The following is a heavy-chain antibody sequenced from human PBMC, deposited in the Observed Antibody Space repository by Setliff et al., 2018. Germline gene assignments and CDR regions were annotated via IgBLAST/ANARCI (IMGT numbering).Heavy chain of an antibody. J-gene: IGHJ6*02. D-gene: IGHD2-8*02. CDR1: GDSMSTYY. Sequence: SETLSLTCSVSGDSMSTYYWNWIRQSPGKGLEWIGYIYYTGTTNYSPSLKGRVTISVDTSKNQFFLRLTSMTPADTAVYYCARDRTAYSYGMDVWGQGTTVTSP. CDR3: ARDRTAYSYGMDV. V-gene: IGHV4-59*01. CDR2: IYYTGTT.